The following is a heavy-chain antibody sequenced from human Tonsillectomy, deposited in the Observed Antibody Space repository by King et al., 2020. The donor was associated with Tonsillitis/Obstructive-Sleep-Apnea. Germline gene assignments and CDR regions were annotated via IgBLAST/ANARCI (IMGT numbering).Heavy chain of an antibody. Sequence: VQLVESGGGLVQPGGSLKLSCAASGFTFSGSAMHWVRQASGKGLEWVGRIRSKANTYATAYAASVKGRFTISRDDSKNTAYLQMNSLKTEDTAEYYWTRRISRTTGRGFDYWGQGTLVTVSS. V-gene: IGHV3-73*01. D-gene: IGHD1-7*01. CDR2: IRSKANTYAT. CDR1: GFTFSGSA. CDR3: TRRISRTTGRGFDY. J-gene: IGHJ4*02.